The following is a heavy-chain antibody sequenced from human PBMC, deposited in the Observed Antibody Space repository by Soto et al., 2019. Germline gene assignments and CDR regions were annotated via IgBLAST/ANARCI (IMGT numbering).Heavy chain of an antibody. V-gene: IGHV1-46*01. Sequence: QVQLVQSGAEVKKPGASVKVSCKASGYTFTSYYMHWVRQAPGQGLEWMGIINPDGGSTRYAQNFQGRVIMTRDTSTSTVDMELSSLRSEDTAVYYCAKAPRGGVIITTFSAHMEAWGQGTLVTVAS. CDR2: INPDGGST. J-gene: IGHJ4*02. CDR3: AKAPRGGVIITTFSAHMEA. D-gene: IGHD3-3*01. CDR1: GYTFTSYY.